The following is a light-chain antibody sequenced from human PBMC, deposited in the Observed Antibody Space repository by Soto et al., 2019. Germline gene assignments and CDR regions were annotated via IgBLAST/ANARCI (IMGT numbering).Light chain of an antibody. J-gene: IGKJ4*01. Sequence: DIVTTQSPDSLAVSLGERATINCKSSQSVLYSSNNKNYLAWYQQKSGQPPKVLIYWASTRESGVPDRFSGSGSGTDFTLTISSLQAEDVAAYYCQQYYSTPLTFGGGTKVDIK. CDR2: WAS. CDR3: QQYYSTPLT. CDR1: QSVLYSSNNKNY. V-gene: IGKV4-1*01.